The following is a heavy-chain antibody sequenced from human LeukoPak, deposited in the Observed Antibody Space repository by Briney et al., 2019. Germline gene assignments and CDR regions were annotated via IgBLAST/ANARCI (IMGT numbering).Heavy chain of an antibody. Sequence: GESLKISCKGSGYSFTSYWIGWVRQMPGKGLEWMGIIYPGDSDTRYSPSFQGQVTISADKSIHTASLQWSSLKASDTAMYYCARPRTPMASFDAFDIWGQGTMVTVSS. D-gene: IGHD5-18*01. CDR2: IYPGDSDT. CDR1: GYSFTSYW. V-gene: IGHV5-51*01. J-gene: IGHJ3*02. CDR3: ARPRTPMASFDAFDI.